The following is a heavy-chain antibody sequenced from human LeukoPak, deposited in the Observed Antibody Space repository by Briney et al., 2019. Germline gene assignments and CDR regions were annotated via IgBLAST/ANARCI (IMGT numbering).Heavy chain of an antibody. J-gene: IGHJ4*02. Sequence: GESLKISCKASGYTFTSYWIGWVRQMPGKGLEWMGLIYPGDSHTKYSPSFQGQVTISADKSINTAYLQWSSLKASDTAMYYCARYSDCTSTNCYGDNWGQGALVTVSS. D-gene: IGHD2-2*01. V-gene: IGHV5-51*01. CDR2: IYPGDSHT. CDR1: GYTFTSYW. CDR3: ARYSDCTSTNCYGDN.